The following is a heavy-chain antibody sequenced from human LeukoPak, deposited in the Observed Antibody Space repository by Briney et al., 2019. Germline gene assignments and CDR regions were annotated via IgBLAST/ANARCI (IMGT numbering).Heavy chain of an antibody. D-gene: IGHD3-22*01. Sequence: PSETLSLTCTVSGGSISSSSYYWGWLRQPPGKGLEWIGSIYYSGTTYYNPSLKSRVTISVDTSKYQFSLKLSSVTAADTAVYYCARLGAYYDSSVADYWGQGTLVTVSS. CDR1: GGSISSSSYY. V-gene: IGHV4-39*01. CDR2: IYYSGTT. CDR3: ARLGAYYDSSVADY. J-gene: IGHJ4*02.